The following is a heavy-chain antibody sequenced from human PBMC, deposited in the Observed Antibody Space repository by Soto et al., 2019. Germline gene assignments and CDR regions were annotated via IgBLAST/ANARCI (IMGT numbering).Heavy chain of an antibody. J-gene: IGHJ6*02. V-gene: IGHV3-15*01. CDR3: TTDPKYSSSWYGMDV. Sequence: PGGSLRLSCAASGFTFSNAWMSWVRQAPGKGLEWVGRIKSKTDGGTTDYAAPVKGRFTISRDDSKNTLYLQMNSLKTEDTAVYYCTTDPKYSSSWYGMDVWGQGTTVTVSS. CDR1: GFTFSNAW. D-gene: IGHD6-13*01. CDR2: IKSKTDGGTT.